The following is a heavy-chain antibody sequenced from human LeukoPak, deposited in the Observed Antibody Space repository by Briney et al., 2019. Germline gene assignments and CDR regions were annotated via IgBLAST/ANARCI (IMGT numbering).Heavy chain of an antibody. CDR2: IKGSGDSI. V-gene: IGHV3-48*04. CDR3: ARNNGMDV. Sequence: GGSLRLSCAASGFTFSSYSMNWVRQAPGKGLEWVSYIKGSGDSIFYADSVKGRFTISRDNAKNSLYVQMNSLRAEDTALYHCARNNGMDVWGQGTTVIVSS. J-gene: IGHJ6*02. CDR1: GFTFSSYS.